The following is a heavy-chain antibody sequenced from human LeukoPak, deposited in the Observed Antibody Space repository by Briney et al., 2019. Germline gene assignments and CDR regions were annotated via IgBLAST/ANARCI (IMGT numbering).Heavy chain of an antibody. D-gene: IGHD5-24*01. CDR2: INPNSGGT. Sequence: ASVKVSCKASGYTSTGYYMHWVRQAPGQGLEWMGWINPNSGGTNYAQKFQGRVTMTRDTSISTAYMELSRLRSDDTAVYYCARDWGVEMATIQRDAFDIWGQGTMVTVSS. CDR1: GYTSTGYY. J-gene: IGHJ3*02. CDR3: ARDWGVEMATIQRDAFDI. V-gene: IGHV1-2*02.